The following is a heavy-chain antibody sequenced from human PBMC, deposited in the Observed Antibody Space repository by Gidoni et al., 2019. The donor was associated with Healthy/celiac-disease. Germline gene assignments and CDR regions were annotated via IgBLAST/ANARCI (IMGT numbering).Heavy chain of an antibody. D-gene: IGHD6-19*01. CDR3: ARGAENYYYGMDV. CDR1: GFTLSSYS. V-gene: IGHV3-21*01. J-gene: IGHJ6*02. CDR2: ISSSSSYI. Sequence: EVQLVESGGGLVKPGGSLRLSCAASGFTLSSYSMNWVRQAPGKGLEWVSSISSSSSYIYYADSVKGRFTISRDNAKNSLYLQMNSLRAEDTAVYYCARGAENYYYGMDVWGQGTTVTVSS.